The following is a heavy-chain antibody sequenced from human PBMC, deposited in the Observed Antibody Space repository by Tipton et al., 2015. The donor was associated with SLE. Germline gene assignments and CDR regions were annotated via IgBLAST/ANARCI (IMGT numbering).Heavy chain of an antibody. D-gene: IGHD6-13*01. CDR2: ISHDGGA. Sequence: TLSLTCTVFDWSLSGYYWAWLRPSPGKGLGWIGEISHDGGANYNPSLESRGTISLETSKNQFSLKLTSVTAADTAVYYCARDGGQRVISGTYDFYYYGLDVWGQGTTVTVSS. J-gene: IGHJ6*02. CDR1: DWSLSGYY. CDR3: ARDGGQRVISGTYDFYYYGLDV. V-gene: IGHV4-34*01.